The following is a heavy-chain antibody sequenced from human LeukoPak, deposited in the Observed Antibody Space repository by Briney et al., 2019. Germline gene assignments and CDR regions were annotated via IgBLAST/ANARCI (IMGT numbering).Heavy chain of an antibody. CDR2: IIPIFGTA. CDR1: GCTFSSYA. J-gene: IGHJ6*03. CDR3: VKGPVYYYYMDV. V-gene: IGHV1-69*05. D-gene: IGHD4-11*01. Sequence: SVKVSCKSSGCTFSSYAISWVRQAPGQGLEWMGGIIPIFGTANYAQKFQGRVTITTDESTSTAYMELSSLRSEDTAVYYCVKGPVYYYYMDVWGKGTTVTVSS.